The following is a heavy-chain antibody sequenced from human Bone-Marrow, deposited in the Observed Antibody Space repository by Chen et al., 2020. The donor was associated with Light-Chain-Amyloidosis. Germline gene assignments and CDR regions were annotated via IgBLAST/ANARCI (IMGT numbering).Heavy chain of an antibody. V-gene: IGHV4-39*01. J-gene: IGHJ3*02. D-gene: IGHD3-22*01. CDR2: IYYSGST. CDR3: ARKGIDYYDSSGYQDAFDI. CDR1: GGSISSSSYY. Sequence: QLQLQESGPGLVKPSETLSLTCTVSGGSISSSSYYWGWIRQPPGKGLEWIGSIYYSGSTYYNPSLKSRVTISVDTSKNQFSLKLSSVTAADTAVYYCARKGIDYYDSSGYQDAFDIWGQGTMVTVSS.